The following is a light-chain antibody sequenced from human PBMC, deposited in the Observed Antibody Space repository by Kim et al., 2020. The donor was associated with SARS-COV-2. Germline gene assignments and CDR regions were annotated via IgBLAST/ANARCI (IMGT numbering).Light chain of an antibody. CDR3: QHSYTTPVT. CDR1: QTISTY. CDR2: AAS. Sequence: GERVTITCRASQTISTYLNWYQQKPGKAPKLLIYAASSLQSEVPSRFSGSGSGTYFTLTISSLQPEDFATYYCQHSYTTPVTFGQGTRLEIK. J-gene: IGKJ5*01. V-gene: IGKV1-39*01.